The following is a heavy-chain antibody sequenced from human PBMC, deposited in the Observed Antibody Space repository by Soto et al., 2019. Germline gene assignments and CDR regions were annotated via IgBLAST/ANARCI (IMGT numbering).Heavy chain of an antibody. CDR2: IYYSGST. CDR3: ASLSTGYYYGMDV. V-gene: IGHV4-59*01. J-gene: IGHJ6*02. Sequence: WETLSLTCTVSGGSISSYYWSWIRQPPGKGLEWIGYIYYSGSTNYNPSLKSRVTISVDTSKNQFSLKLSSVTAADTAVYYCASLSTGYYYGMDVWGQGTTVTVSS. CDR1: GGSISSYY.